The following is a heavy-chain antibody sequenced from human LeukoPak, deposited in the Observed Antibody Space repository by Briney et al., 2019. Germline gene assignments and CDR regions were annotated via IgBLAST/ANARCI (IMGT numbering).Heavy chain of an antibody. Sequence: PSQTLSLTCTVSGGSISSDSYFWNWIRQPAGKGLEWIGRIYATGNTMYNPSLKSRVTVSVDTSKNQFSLKLSSVTAADTAVYYCARGGKRGYSGYDWRPLDYWGQGTLVTVSS. CDR1: GGSISSDSYF. J-gene: IGHJ4*02. V-gene: IGHV4-61*02. D-gene: IGHD5-12*01. CDR3: ARGGKRGYSGYDWRPLDY. CDR2: IYATGNT.